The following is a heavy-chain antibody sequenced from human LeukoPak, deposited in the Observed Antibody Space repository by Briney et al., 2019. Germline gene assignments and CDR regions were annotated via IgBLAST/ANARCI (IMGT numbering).Heavy chain of an antibody. CDR3: AKDGQYSTGWYFDY. CDR1: GFTFSSYW. J-gene: IGHJ4*02. Sequence: PGGSLRLSCAASGFTFSSYWMHWVRQAPGKGLVWVSRINSDGSSTSYADSVKGRFTISRDNSKNTLYLQMNSLRAEDTAVYYCAKDGQYSTGWYFDYWGQGTLVTVSS. D-gene: IGHD6-19*01. CDR2: INSDGSST. V-gene: IGHV3-74*01.